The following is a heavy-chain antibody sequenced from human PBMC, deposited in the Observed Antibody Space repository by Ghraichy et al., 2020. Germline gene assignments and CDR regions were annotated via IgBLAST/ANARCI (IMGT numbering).Heavy chain of an antibody. D-gene: IGHD3-22*01. Sequence: GGSLRLSCAASGFTFSNYEMNWVRQAPGKGLEWVSYISSSGSSIYYAESVKGRFSISRDNAENSLYLQMNSLRVEDTAVYYCVRGGYYSLWFDPWGQGTLVTVSS. J-gene: IGHJ5*02. CDR2: ISSSGSSI. V-gene: IGHV3-48*03. CDR1: GFTFSNYE. CDR3: VRGGYYSLWFDP.